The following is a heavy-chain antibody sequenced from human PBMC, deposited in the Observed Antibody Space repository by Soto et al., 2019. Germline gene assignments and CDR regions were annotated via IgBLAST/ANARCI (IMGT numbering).Heavy chain of an antibody. J-gene: IGHJ6*02. CDR1: GYTFTGYY. V-gene: IGHV1-2*04. D-gene: IGHD2-15*01. CDR2: INPNSGGT. CDR3: AREFGYCSGGSCGYYYGMDV. Sequence: ASVKVSCKASGYTFTGYYMHWVRQAPGQGLEWMGWINPNSGGTNYAQKFQGWVTMTRDTSISTAYMELSRLRSDDTAVYYCAREFGYCSGGSCGYYYGMDVWGQGTTVTVSS.